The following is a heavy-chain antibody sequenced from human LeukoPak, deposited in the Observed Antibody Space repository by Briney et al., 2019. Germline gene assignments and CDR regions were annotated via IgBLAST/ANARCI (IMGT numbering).Heavy chain of an antibody. D-gene: IGHD3-22*01. CDR1: GYTFTDYY. Sequence: ASVKVSCKASGYTFTDYYMHWVRQAPGQGLEWMGLINPINGVTNYAQKFQGRVTMTRDTSISTAYMELSRLRSDDTAVYYCARVIYYYDSSGAWEYYFDYWGQGTLVTVSS. CDR3: ARVIYYYDSSGAWEYYFDY. CDR2: INPINGVT. J-gene: IGHJ4*02. V-gene: IGHV1-2*02.